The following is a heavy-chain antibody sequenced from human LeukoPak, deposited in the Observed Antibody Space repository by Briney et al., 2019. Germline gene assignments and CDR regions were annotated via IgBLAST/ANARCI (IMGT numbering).Heavy chain of an antibody. Sequence: GGSLRLSCAASGFTFSSYWMNWVRQAPGKGLVWVSRIASDGSSTTYADSVKGRFSISRDNAKNTLYLQMNSLRVEDTAVYYCARGRPHGNDYWGQGTLVSVSS. CDR2: IASDGSST. CDR1: GFTFSSYW. V-gene: IGHV3-74*01. D-gene: IGHD4-23*01. CDR3: ARGRPHGNDY. J-gene: IGHJ4*02.